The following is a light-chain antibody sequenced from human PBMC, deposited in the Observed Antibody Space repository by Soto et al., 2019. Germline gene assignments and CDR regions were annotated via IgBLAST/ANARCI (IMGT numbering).Light chain of an antibody. CDR3: FSYTASDMWV. J-gene: IGLJ3*02. CDR1: SRDVGGYNY. V-gene: IGLV2-14*01. Sequence: QSALTQPASVSGSPGQSITISCTGTSRDVGGYNYVSWYQQHPGKAPKLMIYEVSNRPSGVSNRFSGSKSGNTASLTISGLQAEDEADYYCFSYTASDMWVFGGGTKLTVL. CDR2: EVS.